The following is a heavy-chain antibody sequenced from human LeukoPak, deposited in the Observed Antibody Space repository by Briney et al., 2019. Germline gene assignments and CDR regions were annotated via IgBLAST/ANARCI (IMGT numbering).Heavy chain of an antibody. J-gene: IGHJ4*02. CDR1: GGSFSGYY. CDR3: ARELVDYDFWSGYYPKYYFDY. Sequence: PSETLSLTCAVYGGSFSGYYWSWIRQPPGKGLEWIGEINHSGSTNYNPSLKSRVTISVDTSKNQFSLKPSSVTAADTAVYYCARELVDYDFWSGYYPKYYFDYWGQGTLVTVSS. CDR2: INHSGST. D-gene: IGHD3-3*01. V-gene: IGHV4-34*01.